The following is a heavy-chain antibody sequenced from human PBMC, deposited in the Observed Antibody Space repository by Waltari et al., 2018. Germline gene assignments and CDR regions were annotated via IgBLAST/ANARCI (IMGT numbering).Heavy chain of an antibody. Sequence: QVELVESGGGVVQPGRSLRLSCVVSGFTFSNFGMHWVRQAPGKGLEWVSVISYDGSNRTYADSVKGRFTISRDNSKNTLYLQMNSLRVEDTAVYYCAKDGGFRIAVAGFFDYWGQGTLVTVSA. D-gene: IGHD6-19*01. CDR1: GFTFSNFG. J-gene: IGHJ4*02. CDR3: AKDGGFRIAVAGFFDY. V-gene: IGHV3-30*18. CDR2: ISYDGSNR.